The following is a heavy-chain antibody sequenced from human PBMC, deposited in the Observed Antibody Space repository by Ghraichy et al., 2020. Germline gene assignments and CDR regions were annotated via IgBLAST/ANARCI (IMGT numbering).Heavy chain of an antibody. J-gene: IGHJ5*02. CDR3: ARPYSSSRNWFDP. CDR1: GGSISSSTYF. Sequence: SQTLSLTCTVSGGSISSSTYFWAWIRQPPVKGLEWIGSIYNTENTYYNPSLKSRVTISADTSKNQFSLKLSSVTAADTAVYYCARPYSSSRNWFDPWGPGTLVTVSS. D-gene: IGHD6-13*01. CDR2: IYNTENT. V-gene: IGHV4-39*01.